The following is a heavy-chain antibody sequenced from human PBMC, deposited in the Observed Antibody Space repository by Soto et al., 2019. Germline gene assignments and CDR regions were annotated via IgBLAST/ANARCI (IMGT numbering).Heavy chain of an antibody. CDR3: ARVGTSHWFDY. V-gene: IGHV4-34*01. CDR1: CGSFSGYY. J-gene: IGHJ4*02. D-gene: IGHD2-2*01. CDR2: INHSGST. Sequence: PSETLSLTCAVYCGSFSGYYWSWIRQPPGKGLEWIGEINHSGSTNYNPSLKSRVTISVDTSKNQFSLKLSSVTAADTAVYYCARVGTSHWFDYWGQGTLVTVSS.